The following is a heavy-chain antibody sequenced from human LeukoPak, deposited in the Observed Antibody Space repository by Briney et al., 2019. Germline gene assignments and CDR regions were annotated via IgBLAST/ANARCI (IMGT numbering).Heavy chain of an antibody. CDR2: IYPGDSDT. Sequence: GESLKISCKGSGYSFTSYWIGLVRQMPGEGLEWMGIIYPGDSDTRYSPSFQGQVTISADKSISTAYLQWSSLKASDTAMYYCARLEYYYDSSGSGGFDYWGQGTLVTVSS. V-gene: IGHV5-51*01. CDR1: GYSFTSYW. J-gene: IGHJ4*02. CDR3: ARLEYYYDSSGSGGFDY. D-gene: IGHD3-22*01.